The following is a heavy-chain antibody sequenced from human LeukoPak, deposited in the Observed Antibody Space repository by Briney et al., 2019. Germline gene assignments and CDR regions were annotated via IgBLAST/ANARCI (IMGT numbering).Heavy chain of an antibody. V-gene: IGHV1-2*02. CDR2: INPYSGAS. CDR3: ATASVTRMRDP. Sequence: GASVKVSCKASGYDFSDLYFHWVRQAPGQGLEWMGWINPYSGASIYAQEFQGRVTMETSSSTVYMQLSRLRYDDTAVYYCATASVTRMRDPWGQGTLVTVSS. J-gene: IGHJ5*02. CDR1: GYDFSDLY.